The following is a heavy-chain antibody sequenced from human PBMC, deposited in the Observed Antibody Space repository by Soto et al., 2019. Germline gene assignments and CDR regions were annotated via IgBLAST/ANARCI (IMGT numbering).Heavy chain of an antibody. CDR3: ARVSLVGPSGGRYFDY. CDR2: IKNKANSYTT. D-gene: IGHD1-26*01. V-gene: IGHV3-72*01. J-gene: IGHJ4*02. Sequence: VQLVESGGGLVQPGGSLRLSCAASGFTFSAHYMDWVRQAPGKGLEWVGRIKNKANSYTTEYAASGEGRITISREDSQNSLYLQMNSLKTEDTAVYYCARVSLVGPSGGRYFDYWGQGSQVAVSS. CDR1: GFTFSAHY.